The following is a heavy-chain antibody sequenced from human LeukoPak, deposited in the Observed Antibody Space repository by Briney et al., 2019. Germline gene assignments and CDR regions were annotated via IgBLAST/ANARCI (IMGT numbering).Heavy chain of an antibody. Sequence: SVKVSSKASGGTFSSYAISWGRQAPGQGREWMGGIIPIFGTANYAQKFQRRVTITTDESTSTAYMELSSLRSEDTAVYYCARDGGYGEYTTTDYYYMDVWGKGTTVTVSS. CDR2: IIPIFGTA. CDR3: ARDGGYGEYTTTDYYYMDV. J-gene: IGHJ6*03. V-gene: IGHV1-69*05. CDR1: GGTFSSYA. D-gene: IGHD5-12*01.